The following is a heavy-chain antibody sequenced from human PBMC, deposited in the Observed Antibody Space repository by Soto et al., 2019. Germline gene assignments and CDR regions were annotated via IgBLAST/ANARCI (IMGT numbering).Heavy chain of an antibody. CDR2: ISSSSSTI. D-gene: IGHD6-19*01. J-gene: IGHJ4*02. CDR3: ARTTAVAGTPEFDY. Sequence: GGSLRLSCAASGFTFSTYSMNWVRQAPGKGLEWVSYISSSSSTIFYTDSVKGRFTVSRDNSKNTLYLQVNSLRPEDTAVYYRARTTAVAGTPEFDYWGQGTLVTVSS. CDR1: GFTFSTYS. V-gene: IGHV3-48*01.